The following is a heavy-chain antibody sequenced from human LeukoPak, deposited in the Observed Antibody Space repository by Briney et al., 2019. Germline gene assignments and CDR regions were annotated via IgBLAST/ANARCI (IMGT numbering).Heavy chain of an antibody. CDR3: ARRRCSSIPCFFDY. CDR1: GFTFSNYW. J-gene: IGHJ4*02. Sequence: PGGSLRLSCAASGFTFSNYWMTWVRQAPGKGLEWVANIKQDGSGKYYVDSVKGRFTISRDTAKNSLYLPLISLRAEDTAVYFCARRRCSSIPCFFDYWAQGPLVTVSS. D-gene: IGHD2-2*01. V-gene: IGHV3-7*01. CDR2: IKQDGSGK.